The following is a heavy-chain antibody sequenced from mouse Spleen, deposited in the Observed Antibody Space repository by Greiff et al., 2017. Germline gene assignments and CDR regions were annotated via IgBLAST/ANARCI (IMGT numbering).Heavy chain of an antibody. Sequence: EVKLVESGGGLVQSGRSLRLSCATSGFTFSDFYMEWVRQAPGKGLEWIAASRNKANDYTTEYSASVKGRFIVSRDTSQSILYLQMNALRAEDTAIYYCARDGGGTSYYAMDYWGQGTSVTVSS. D-gene: IGHD3-3*01. CDR2: SRNKANDYTT. V-gene: IGHV7-1*01. CDR1: GFTFSDFY. CDR3: ARDGGGTSYYAMDY. J-gene: IGHJ4*01.